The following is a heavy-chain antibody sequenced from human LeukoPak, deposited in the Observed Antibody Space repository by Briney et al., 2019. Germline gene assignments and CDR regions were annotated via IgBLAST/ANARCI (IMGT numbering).Heavy chain of an antibody. CDR3: ARARYCSGGSCYLFDY. CDR1: GFTFSSYS. J-gene: IGHJ4*02. Sequence: GGSLRLSCAASGFTFSSYSMNWVRQAPGKGLEWVSSISSSSSYIYYADSVKGRFTISRDNAKNSLYLQMNSLRAEDTAVYYCARARYCSGGSCYLFDYWGQGTLVTVSS. V-gene: IGHV3-21*01. CDR2: ISSSSSYI. D-gene: IGHD2-15*01.